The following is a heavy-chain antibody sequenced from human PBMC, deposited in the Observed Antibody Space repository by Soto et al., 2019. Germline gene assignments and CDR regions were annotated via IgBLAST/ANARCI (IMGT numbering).Heavy chain of an antibody. V-gene: IGHV1-18*01. CDR1: GYTFTSYG. J-gene: IGHJ5*02. Sequence: ASVKVSCKASGYTFTSYGISWVRQAPGQGLEWMGWISAYNGNTNYAQKLQGRVTMTTDTSTSTAYMELRSLRSDDTAVYYCARVPYYYDSSGLVRGWFDPWGQGTLVTVSS. CDR3: ARVPYYYDSSGLVRGWFDP. CDR2: ISAYNGNT. D-gene: IGHD3-22*01.